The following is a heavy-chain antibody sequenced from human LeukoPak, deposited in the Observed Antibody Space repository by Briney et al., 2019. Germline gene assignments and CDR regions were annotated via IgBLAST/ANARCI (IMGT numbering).Heavy chain of an antibody. CDR2: IYYSGSP. V-gene: IGHV4-59*08. J-gene: IGHJ6*02. D-gene: IGHD3-10*01. CDR3: ARLMYYHASGSYGMDV. CDR1: GGSISSYY. Sequence: PSETLSLTCTVSGGSISSYYWGWTRQPPGKGLEWIGYIYYSGSPNYTPSLKSRVTILEDTSKNQFSLRLSSVTAADTAVYYCARLMYYHASGSYGMDVWGQGTTVTVSS.